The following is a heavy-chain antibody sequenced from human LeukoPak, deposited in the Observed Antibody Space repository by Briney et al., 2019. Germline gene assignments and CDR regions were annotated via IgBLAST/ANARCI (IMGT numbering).Heavy chain of an antibody. CDR3: ARVPLSSIAARHFDY. J-gene: IGHJ4*02. CDR2: INHSGST. Sequence: PSETLSLTCAVYGGSFSGYYWSWIRQPPGKGLEWIGEINHSGSTNYNPSLKSRVTISVDTSKNQFSLKLSSVTAADTAVYYCARVPLSSIAARHFDYWGQGTLVTVSS. D-gene: IGHD6-6*01. CDR1: GGSFSGYY. V-gene: IGHV4-34*01.